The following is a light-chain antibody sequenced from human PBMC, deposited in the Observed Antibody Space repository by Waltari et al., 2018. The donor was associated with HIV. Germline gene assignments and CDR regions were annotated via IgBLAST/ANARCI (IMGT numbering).Light chain of an antibody. Sequence: QSALTQPASVSGSPGQSITISCTGTSSHVGGHNYVSCYQQHPGKAPKLMSYDVSNRPSGVSNRFSGSKSGNTASLTISGLQAEDEADYYCSSYTSSSTPVFGGGTKLTVL. CDR3: SSYTSSSTPV. CDR1: SSHVGGHNY. V-gene: IGLV2-14*03. J-gene: IGLJ3*02. CDR2: DVS.